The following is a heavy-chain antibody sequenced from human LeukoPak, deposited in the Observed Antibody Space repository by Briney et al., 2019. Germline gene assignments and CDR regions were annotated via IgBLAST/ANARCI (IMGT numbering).Heavy chain of an antibody. D-gene: IGHD3-22*01. V-gene: IGHV3-23*01. CDR1: GFTFSSYA. CDR2: ISGNGGST. CDR3: AKDLHAFYDSSGYFDY. J-gene: IGHJ4*02. Sequence: PGGSLRLSCVVSGFTFSSYAMNWVRQAPGKGLEWVSAISGNGGSTYYADSVKGRFTISRDNSKNTLYLQMNSLRAEDTAVYYCAKDLHAFYDSSGYFDYWGQGTLVTVSS.